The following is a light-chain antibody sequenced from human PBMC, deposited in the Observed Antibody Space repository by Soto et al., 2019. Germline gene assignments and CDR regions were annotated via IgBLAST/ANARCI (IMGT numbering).Light chain of an antibody. Sequence: EIVMTQSPATLSVSPGERATLSCRASQSVSSNLAWYQQKPGQAPRLLNYGASTRATGIPARFSGSGSGTEFTLTISSLQSEDFAVYYCQQYNNWPRITFGPGTKVDIK. CDR2: GAS. V-gene: IGKV3-15*01. J-gene: IGKJ3*01. CDR3: QQYNNWPRIT. CDR1: QSVSSN.